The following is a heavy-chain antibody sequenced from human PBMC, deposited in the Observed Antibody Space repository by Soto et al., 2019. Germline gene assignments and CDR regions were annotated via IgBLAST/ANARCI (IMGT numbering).Heavy chain of an antibody. CDR2: MNPNSGNT. CDR3: AIVGGTFRYSSGAIDY. D-gene: IGHD6-19*01. CDR1: GYNFTSYD. J-gene: IGHJ4*02. V-gene: IGHV1-8*01. Sequence: ASVKVSCKASGYNFTSYDINWVRQATGQGHERMGWMNPNSGNTGYEQKFQGRVTMTRDTSISTAYMELSSLRSEDTAVYYCAIVGGTFRYSSGAIDYWGQGTLVTVSS.